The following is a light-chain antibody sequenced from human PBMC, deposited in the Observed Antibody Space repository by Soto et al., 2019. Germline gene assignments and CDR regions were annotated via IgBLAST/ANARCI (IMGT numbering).Light chain of an antibody. CDR2: AAS. V-gene: IGKV1-39*01. CDR3: QQSYSTPC. J-gene: IGKJ3*01. Sequence: DSQMAQSPSSLSSSLVYGFTVPCRASQTIKKYLNWYQQKPGKAPKLLIYAASSLQSGVPSRFSGSGSGTDFTLTISSLQPEDFATYYCQQSYSTPCFGPGTKVDIK. CDR1: QTIKKY.